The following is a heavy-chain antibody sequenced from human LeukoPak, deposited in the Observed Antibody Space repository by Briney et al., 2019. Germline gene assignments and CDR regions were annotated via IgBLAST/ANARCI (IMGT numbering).Heavy chain of an antibody. CDR3: ARGIAVAGISFDY. CDR1: GASIGSYY. D-gene: IGHD6-19*01. Sequence: SETLSLTCTVSGASIGSYYWTWIRQPAGKGLEWIGRIYTSGSTNYNPSLESRVTMSIDTSKNQFSLKLSSVTAADTAVYYCARGIAVAGISFDYWGQGTLVTVSS. J-gene: IGHJ4*02. V-gene: IGHV4-4*07. CDR2: IYTSGST.